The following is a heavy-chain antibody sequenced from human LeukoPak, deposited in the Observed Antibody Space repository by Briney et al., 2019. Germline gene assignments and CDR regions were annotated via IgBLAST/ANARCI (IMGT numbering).Heavy chain of an antibody. Sequence: KPSETLPLTCAVCGGSFSGYYWGWIRQPPGKGLEWIGEINHSGSTNYNPSLKSRVTISVDTSKNQFSLKLSSVTAADTAVYYCARVVVVAAGHDYWGQGTLVTVSS. V-gene: IGHV4-34*01. D-gene: IGHD2-15*01. CDR2: INHSGST. J-gene: IGHJ4*02. CDR3: ARVVVVAAGHDY. CDR1: GGSFSGYY.